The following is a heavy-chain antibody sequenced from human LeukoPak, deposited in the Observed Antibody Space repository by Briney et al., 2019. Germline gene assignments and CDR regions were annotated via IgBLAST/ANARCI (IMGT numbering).Heavy chain of an antibody. Sequence: PSETLSLTCTVSGGSISSSSYYWGWIRQPPGKGLEGIGSIYYSGSTYYNPSLKSRVTISVDTSKNQFSLKLSSVTAADTAVYYCARLYWTLGDEYFDYWGQGTLVIVSS. D-gene: IGHD1-1*01. V-gene: IGHV4-39*01. CDR1: GGSISSSSYY. CDR3: ARLYWTLGDEYFDY. CDR2: IYYSGST. J-gene: IGHJ4*02.